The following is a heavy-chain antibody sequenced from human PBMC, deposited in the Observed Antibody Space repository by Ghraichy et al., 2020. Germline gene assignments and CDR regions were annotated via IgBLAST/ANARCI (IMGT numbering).Heavy chain of an antibody. CDR1: GFNVSSNY. J-gene: IGHJ4*02. CDR2: IYSGGST. CDR3: AREKGKAVAGTLE. D-gene: IGHD6-19*01. Sequence: GGSLRLSCAASGFNVSSNYMTWVRQAPGKGLEWVSLIYSGGSTYYTDSVKGRFTISRDNSENTVFLQMNSLRVEDTAVYYCAREKGKAVAGTLEWGQGTLVTVSS. V-gene: IGHV3-53*01.